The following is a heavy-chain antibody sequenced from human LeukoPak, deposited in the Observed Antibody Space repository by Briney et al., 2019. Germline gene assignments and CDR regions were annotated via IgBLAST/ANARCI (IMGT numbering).Heavy chain of an antibody. CDR2: MHHSESEI. Sequence: GESLKISCKASGYSFTNYWIARVRRKPGKGLEWMGIMHHSESEINYSPSFEGQVTISADTSISTAYLEWYSLKASDSAIYYCAKTIASLGSGARYFDPWGQGTMITVSS. V-gene: IGHV5-51*01. CDR3: AKTIASLGSGARYFDP. CDR1: GYSFTNYW. D-gene: IGHD5/OR15-5a*01. J-gene: IGHJ5*02.